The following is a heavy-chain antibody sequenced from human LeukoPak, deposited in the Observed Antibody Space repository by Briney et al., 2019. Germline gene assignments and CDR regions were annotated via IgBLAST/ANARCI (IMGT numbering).Heavy chain of an antibody. CDR3: ARHGLGYYPYYFDY. Sequence: PSETLSLTCTVSGGSISSSSYYWGWIHQPPGKGLEWIGSIYYSGSTYYNPSLKSRVTISVDTSKNQFSLKLSSVTAADTAVYYCARHGLGYYPYYFDYWGQGTLVTVSS. CDR2: IYYSGST. V-gene: IGHV4-39*01. J-gene: IGHJ4*02. D-gene: IGHD3-22*01. CDR1: GGSISSSSYY.